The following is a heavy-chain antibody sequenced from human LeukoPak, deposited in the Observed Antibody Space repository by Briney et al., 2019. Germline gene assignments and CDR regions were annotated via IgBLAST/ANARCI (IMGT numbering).Heavy chain of an antibody. Sequence: GGSLRLSCAASGFIFTTYWMTWVRQAPGKGLEWVANIKQDGGETYYVDSVKGRFTIFRDNTKNSLCLQMINLRPEDTAMYYCASSVFSFSGSQWDPFDIWGQGTMVTVSS. V-gene: IGHV3-7*03. J-gene: IGHJ3*02. CDR1: GFIFTTYW. D-gene: IGHD6-19*01. CDR3: ASSVFSFSGSQWDPFDI. CDR2: IKQDGGET.